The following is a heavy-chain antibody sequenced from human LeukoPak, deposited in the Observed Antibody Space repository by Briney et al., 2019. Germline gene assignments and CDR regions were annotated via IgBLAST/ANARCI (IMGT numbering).Heavy chain of an antibody. D-gene: IGHD6-13*01. CDR3: ARVLIAATGGDY. CDR2: INTDGSTT. CDR1: GFTFSSHW. J-gene: IGHJ4*02. V-gene: IGHV3-74*01. Sequence: GGSLRLSCAASGFTFSSHWMHWVRQAPGKRLVWVSRINTDGSTTSYADSVKGRFTISRDNAKNTVYLQMNSLRADDTAVYYCARVLIAATGGDYWGQGTLVTVFS.